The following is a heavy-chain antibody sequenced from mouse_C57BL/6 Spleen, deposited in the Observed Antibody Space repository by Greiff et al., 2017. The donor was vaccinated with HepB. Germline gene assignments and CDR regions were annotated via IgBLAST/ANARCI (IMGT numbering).Heavy chain of an antibody. Sequence: EVHLVESGGGLVKPGGSLKLSCAASGFTFSSYAMSWVRQTPEKRLEWVATISDGGSYTYYPDNVKGRFTISRDNAKNNLYLQMSHLKSEDTAMYYCARDRADGSSYEAMDYWGQGTSVTVSS. CDR2: ISDGGSYT. CDR3: ARDRADGSSYEAMDY. CDR1: GFTFSSYA. J-gene: IGHJ4*01. V-gene: IGHV5-4*01. D-gene: IGHD1-1*01.